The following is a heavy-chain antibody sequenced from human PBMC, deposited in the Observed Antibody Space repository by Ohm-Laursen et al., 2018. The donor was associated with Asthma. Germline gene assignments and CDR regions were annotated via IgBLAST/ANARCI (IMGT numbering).Heavy chain of an antibody. J-gene: IGHJ4*02. CDR2: IDWDDDK. CDR1: GFSLSTSGMC. D-gene: IGHD1-20*01. V-gene: IGHV2-70*01. Sequence: PTQTLTLTCTFSGFSLSTSGMCVSWIRQPPGKALEWLALIDWDDDKYYSTSLKTRLTISKDTSKNQVVLTMTNMDPVDTATYYCARMIRYNWNDVPFDYWGQGTLVTVSS. CDR3: ARMIRYNWNDVPFDY.